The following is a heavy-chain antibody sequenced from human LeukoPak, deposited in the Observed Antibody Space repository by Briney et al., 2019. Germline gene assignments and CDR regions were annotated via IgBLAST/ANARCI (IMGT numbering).Heavy chain of an antibody. CDR2: IGASGGST. CDR1: GFTFSSYA. D-gene: IGHD3-9*01. CDR3: AKAEGYDILTALDY. J-gene: IGHJ4*02. V-gene: IGHV3-23*01. Sequence: GGSLRLSCATSGFTFSSYAMSWVRQAPGKGLEWDSGIGASGGSTYYADSVKGRFTISRDNSKNTLYLQMNSLRTEDTAVYYCAKAEGYDILTALDYWGQGTLVTVSS.